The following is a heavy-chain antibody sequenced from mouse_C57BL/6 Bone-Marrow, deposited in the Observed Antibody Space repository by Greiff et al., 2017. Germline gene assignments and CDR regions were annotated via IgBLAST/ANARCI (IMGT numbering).Heavy chain of an antibody. CDR3: ARLEGNHGAMDY. J-gene: IGHJ4*01. CDR2: IDPSDSET. V-gene: IGHV1-52*01. Sequence: QVQLKQPGAELVRPGSSVKLSCKASGYTFTSYWMHWVKQRPIQGLEWIGNIDPSDSETHYNQKFKDKATLTVDKSSSTAYMQLSSLTSEDSAVYYCARLEGNHGAMDYWGQGTSVTVSS. D-gene: IGHD2-1*01. CDR1: GYTFTSYW.